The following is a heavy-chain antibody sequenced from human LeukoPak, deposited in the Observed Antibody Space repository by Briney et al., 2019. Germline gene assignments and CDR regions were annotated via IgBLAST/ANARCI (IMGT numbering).Heavy chain of an antibody. CDR1: GFTFSNAW. CDR3: TTEGDDFWGGSFDY. V-gene: IGHV3-15*01. Sequence: GGSLRLSCAASGFTFSNAWMSWVRQAPGKGLEWVGRIKSKTDGGTTDYAAPVKGRFTISRDDSKNTLYLQMNSLKTEDTAVYYCTTEGDDFWGGSFDYWGQGTLVTVSS. J-gene: IGHJ4*02. D-gene: IGHD3-3*01. CDR2: IKSKTDGGTT.